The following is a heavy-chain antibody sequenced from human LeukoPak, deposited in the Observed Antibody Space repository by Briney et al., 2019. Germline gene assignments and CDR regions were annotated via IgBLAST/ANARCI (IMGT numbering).Heavy chain of an antibody. Sequence: SVKVSCKASGYTFTSYGISWVRQAPGQGLEWMGGIIPIFGTANYAQKFQGRVTMTRDTSISTAYMELSRLRSDDTAVYYCARDLPNYSNDNTLDYWGQGTLVTVSS. J-gene: IGHJ4*02. V-gene: IGHV1-69*05. CDR3: ARDLPNYSNDNTLDY. CDR2: IIPIFGTA. CDR1: GYTFTSYG. D-gene: IGHD4-11*01.